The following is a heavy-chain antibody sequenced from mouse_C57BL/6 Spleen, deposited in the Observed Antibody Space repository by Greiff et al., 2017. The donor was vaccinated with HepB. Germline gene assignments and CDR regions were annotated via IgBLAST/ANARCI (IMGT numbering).Heavy chain of an antibody. CDR2: IDPNSGGT. V-gene: IGHV1-72*01. CDR3: AREDYYGSSYGY. D-gene: IGHD1-1*01. Sequence: QVQLQQPGAELVKPGASVKLSCKASGYTFTSYWMHWVKQRPGRGLEWIGRIDPNSGGTKYNEKFKSKATLTVDKPSSTAYIQLSSLTSEDSAVYYCAREDYYGSSYGYWGQGTTLTVSS. CDR1: GYTFTSYW. J-gene: IGHJ2*01.